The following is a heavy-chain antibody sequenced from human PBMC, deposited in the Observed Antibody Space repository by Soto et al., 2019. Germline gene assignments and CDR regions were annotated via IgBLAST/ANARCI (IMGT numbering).Heavy chain of an antibody. V-gene: IGHV1-46*01. J-gene: IGHJ4*02. Sequence: YTFTSFYIHWVRQAPGQGLEWMAIINPNGGSTNYAPNLQGRVTLTRDTSTNTVYIELSSLGSEDTAVYYCARGLTSGDYWGQGTLVTVSS. CDR1: YTFTSFY. D-gene: IGHD7-27*01. CDR2: INPNGGST. CDR3: ARGLTSGDY.